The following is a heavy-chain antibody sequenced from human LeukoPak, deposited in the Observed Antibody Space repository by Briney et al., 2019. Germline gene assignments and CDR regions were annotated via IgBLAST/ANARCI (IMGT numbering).Heavy chain of an antibody. CDR2: INHSGST. V-gene: IGHV4-34*01. Sequence: PSETLSLTCAVYGGSFSGYYWSWIRQPPGKGLEWIGEINHSGSTNYNPSLKSRVTISVDTSKNQFSLKLSSVTAADPPVYYCARGCSSRYYYYYYYMDVWGKGTTVTVSS. CDR3: ARGCSSRYYYYYYYMDV. D-gene: IGHD3-10*01. J-gene: IGHJ6*03. CDR1: GGSFSGYY.